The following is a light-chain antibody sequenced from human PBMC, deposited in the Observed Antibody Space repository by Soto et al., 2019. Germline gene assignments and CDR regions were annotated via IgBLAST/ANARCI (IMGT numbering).Light chain of an antibody. CDR1: QSVSSY. CDR2: AAS. J-gene: IGKJ2*01. Sequence: DIPMTQSPSSLSASVGDRVTITCRASQSVSSYLNWYQQKPGKAPKLLIYAASSLQSGVPSRISGSGSGTDFTLTISSLQPEDFATFYCQQSYNTPYTFGQGTQLEIK. V-gene: IGKV1-39*01. CDR3: QQSYNTPYT.